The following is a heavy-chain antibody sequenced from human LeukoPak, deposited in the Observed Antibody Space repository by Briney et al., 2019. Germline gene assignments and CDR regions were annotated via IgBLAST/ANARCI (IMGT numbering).Heavy chain of an antibody. Sequence: PGGSLRLSCAVSRFSLSDYYMNWVRQAPGKGLEWISYVTSTGRSTNYADSVKGRFTISRDSAKNSVSLQLSSLTAEDTAVYYCARGRRGSYYTFQVWGQGTLVSVSS. CDR3: ARGRRGSYYTFQV. V-gene: IGHV3-11*01. CDR1: RFSLSDYY. CDR2: VTSTGRST. J-gene: IGHJ4*02. D-gene: IGHD3-16*01.